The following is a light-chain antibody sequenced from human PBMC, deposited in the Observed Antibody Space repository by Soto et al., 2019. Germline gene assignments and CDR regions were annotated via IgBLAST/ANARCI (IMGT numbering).Light chain of an antibody. J-gene: IGKJ2*01. CDR3: EQGTHWHPYT. Sequence: DVVMTQSPLSLPVTLGQPASISCRSRQSLVYSDGNAYLNWFHQRPGQSPRRLIYKVSYRDSGGPDRFRGSGSGTDFTLKISRVEAEDVGVDYCEQGTHWHPYTSGQGTKLEIK. CDR2: KVS. V-gene: IGKV2-30*01. CDR1: QSLVYSDGNAY.